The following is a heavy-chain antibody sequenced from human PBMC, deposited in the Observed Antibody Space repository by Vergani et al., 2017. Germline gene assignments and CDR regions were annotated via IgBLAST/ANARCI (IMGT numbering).Heavy chain of an antibody. D-gene: IGHD3-22*01. CDR1: GFTFSSYA. J-gene: IGHJ4*02. CDR2: MWYDGSNK. V-gene: IGHV3-30*07. CDR3: AKDNVPGYYDSSGYCDY. Sequence: QVQLVESGGGVVQPGRSLRLSCAASGFTFSSYAMHWVRQAPGKGFEWVAVMWYDGSNKYYADSVKGRFTISRDNSKNTMFLQMNNLRAEDTAVYYCAKDNVPGYYDSSGYCDYWGQGTLVTVSS.